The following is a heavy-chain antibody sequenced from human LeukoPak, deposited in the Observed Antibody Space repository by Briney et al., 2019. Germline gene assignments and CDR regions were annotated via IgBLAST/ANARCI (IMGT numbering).Heavy chain of an antibody. CDR2: IKQDGSEK. J-gene: IGHJ6*03. CDR1: GFTFSSYW. V-gene: IGHV3-7*01. Sequence: GGSLRLSCAASGFTFSSYWVRWVRQAPGKGLEWVANIKQDGSEKYYVDSVKGRLTISRDNAKNSLYLQMNSLRAEDTAVYYCARESGYVGYYYYMDVWGKGTTVTVSS. CDR3: ARESGYVGYYYYMDV. D-gene: IGHD5-12*01.